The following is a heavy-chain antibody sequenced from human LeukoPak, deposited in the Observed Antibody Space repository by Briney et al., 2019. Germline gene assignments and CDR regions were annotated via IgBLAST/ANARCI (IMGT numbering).Heavy chain of an antibody. CDR3: ARGRSGYDPRYFDP. Sequence: GRCLRLSCAAAGFTVSTNYMGSARQDARDGMGWVSTIYSGGSTSNAASGKGRFTASRDNSRNTLYLQMNTLRAEDTAVYYCARGRSGYDPRYFDPWGQGTLVTVSS. J-gene: IGHJ5*02. CDR2: IYSGGST. D-gene: IGHD5-12*01. CDR1: GFTVSTNY. V-gene: IGHV3-53*01.